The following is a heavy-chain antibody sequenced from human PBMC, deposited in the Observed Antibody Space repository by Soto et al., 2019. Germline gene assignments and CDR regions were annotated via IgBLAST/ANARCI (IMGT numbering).Heavy chain of an antibody. D-gene: IGHD2-21*02. CDR2: IYYSGST. J-gene: IGHJ6*02. CDR1: GGSISSYY. V-gene: IGHV4-59*01. CDR3: AGDSGDYVRSYYYYGMDV. Sequence: SEILSLTCTVSGGSISSYYWSWIREPPGKGLEWIGYIYYSGSTNYNPSLKSRVTISVDTSKNQFSLKLSSVTAADTAVYYCAGDSGDYVRSYYYYGMDVWGQGTTVTVSS.